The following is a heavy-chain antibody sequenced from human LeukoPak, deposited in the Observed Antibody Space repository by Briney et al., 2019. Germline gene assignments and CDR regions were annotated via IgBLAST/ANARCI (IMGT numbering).Heavy chain of an antibody. D-gene: IGHD5-18*01. CDR3: ARVNADTLNYYYYYGMDV. J-gene: IGHJ6*02. V-gene: IGHV4-34*01. Sequence: SETLSLTCAVYGGSFRGYYWSWIRQPPGKGLEWIGEINHSGSTNYNPSLESRVTISVDTSKNQFSLKLSSVTAADTAVYYCARVNADTLNYYYYYGMDVWGQGTTVTVSS. CDR1: GGSFRGYY. CDR2: INHSGST.